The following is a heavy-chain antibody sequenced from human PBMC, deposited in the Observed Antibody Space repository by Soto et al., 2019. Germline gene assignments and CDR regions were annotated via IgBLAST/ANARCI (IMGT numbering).Heavy chain of an antibody. J-gene: IGHJ4*02. V-gene: IGHV1-8*01. CDR1: GYTFTSYD. Sequence: ASVKVSCKASGYTFTSYDINWVRQATGQGLEWMGWTNPNSGNTGYAQKLQGRVTMTTDTSTSTSYMELRSLRSDDTAVYFCARDRLGATGDYWGQGTLVTVSS. CDR2: TNPNSGNT. D-gene: IGHD1-26*01. CDR3: ARDRLGATGDY.